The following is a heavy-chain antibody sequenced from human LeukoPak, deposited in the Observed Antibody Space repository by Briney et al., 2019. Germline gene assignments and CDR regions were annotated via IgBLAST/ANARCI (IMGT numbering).Heavy chain of an antibody. CDR2: ISSSSSTI. J-gene: IGHJ4*02. CDR3: ARAPQGHYYDSSGYTRLKFDY. D-gene: IGHD3-22*01. V-gene: IGHV3-48*01. CDR1: GFTFSSYS. Sequence: PGGSLRLSCAASGFTFSSYSMNWVRQAPGKGLEWVSYISSSSSTIYYADSVKGRFTISRDNAKNSLYLQMNSLRAEDTAVYYCARAPQGHYYDSSGYTRLKFDYWGQGTLVTVSS.